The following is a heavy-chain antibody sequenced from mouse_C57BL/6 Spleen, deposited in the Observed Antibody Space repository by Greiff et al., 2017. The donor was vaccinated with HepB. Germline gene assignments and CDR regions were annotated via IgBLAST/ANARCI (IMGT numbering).Heavy chain of an antibody. CDR3: AREGKYGYTDY. CDR1: GYSITSGYY. V-gene: IGHV3-6*01. D-gene: IGHD2-2*01. CDR2: ISYDGSN. J-gene: IGHJ2*01. Sequence: EVQLVESGPGLVKPSQSLSLTCSVTGYSITSGYYWNWIRQFPGNKLEWMGYISYDGSNNYNPSLKNRISITRDTSKNQFFLKLNSVTTEDTATYYCAREGKYGYTDYWGQGTTLTVSS.